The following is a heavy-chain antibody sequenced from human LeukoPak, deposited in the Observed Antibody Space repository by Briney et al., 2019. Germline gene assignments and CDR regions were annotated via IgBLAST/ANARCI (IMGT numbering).Heavy chain of an antibody. CDR2: ISADATTM. D-gene: IGHD4-17*01. V-gene: IGHV3-11*01. CDR3: AKYQVDYGDYGYYYYYMDV. J-gene: IGHJ6*03. CDR1: GFSFSDYY. Sequence: PGGSLRLSCAASGFSFSDYYMSWLRQAPGKGLEWISYISADATTMYYGDSVKGRFIISRDNAKNSLHLQMNSLRVDDTAVYYCAKYQVDYGDYGYYYYYMDVWGKGTTVTVSS.